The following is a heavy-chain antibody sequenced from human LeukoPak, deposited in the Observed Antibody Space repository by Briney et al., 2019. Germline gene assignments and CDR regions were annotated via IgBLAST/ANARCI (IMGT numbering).Heavy chain of an antibody. CDR2: IYHSGST. CDR3: ARAILVAGIYYWSDP. J-gene: IGHJ5*02. CDR1: GYSISSGYY. Sequence: PSETLSLTCTVSGYSISSGYYWGWIRQPPGKGLEWIGSIYHSGSTYYNPSLKSRVTISVDTSKNQFSLKLSSVTAADTAVYYCARAILVAGIYYWSDPWGQGTLVTVSS. V-gene: IGHV4-38-2*02. D-gene: IGHD6-19*01.